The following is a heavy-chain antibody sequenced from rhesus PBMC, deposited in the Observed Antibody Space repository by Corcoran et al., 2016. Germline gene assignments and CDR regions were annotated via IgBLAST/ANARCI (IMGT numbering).Heavy chain of an antibody. CDR3: ARDLTYSSGWYGFDY. J-gene: IGHJ4*01. CDR1: GGSISSSY. CDR2: IYGSGSST. Sequence: QLQLQESGPGLVKPSETLSVTCAVSGGSISSSYWSWIRQAPGKGLEWIGYIYGSGSSTNSNPSLKRLVTLSVDTSKNQLSLKLSSVTTADTAVYYCARDLTYSSGWYGFDYWGQGVLVTVSS. D-gene: IGHD6-31*01. V-gene: IGHV4-169*02.